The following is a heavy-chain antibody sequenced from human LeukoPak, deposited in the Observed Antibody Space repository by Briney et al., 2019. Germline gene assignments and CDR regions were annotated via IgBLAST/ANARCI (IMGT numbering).Heavy chain of an antibody. D-gene: IGHD3-10*01. V-gene: IGHV1-2*02. CDR1: GYTFTGYY. J-gene: IGHJ3*02. Sequence: ASVKVSCKASGYTFTGYYMHCARQAPGQGLEWMGWINPNSGGTNHAQKFHGRVTMTSDPSISRAYMELSRVRSDETAVYYCAREFGDWGNAFDIWGQGSMVTVSS. CDR2: INPNSGGT. CDR3: AREFGDWGNAFDI.